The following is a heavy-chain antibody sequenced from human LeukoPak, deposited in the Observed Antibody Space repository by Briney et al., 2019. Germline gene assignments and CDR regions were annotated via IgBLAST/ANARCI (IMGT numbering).Heavy chain of an antibody. V-gene: IGHV4-39*02. Sequence: SETLSLTCTVSGVSISSSNSYWGWIRQPPGKGLEWIGSIYYSGNTYYNASLKSQVSISIDMSKNQFSLKLTSVTAADTAVYYCARDLFSYYDSSGKPRNYYMDVWGKGTTVTVSS. D-gene: IGHD3-22*01. CDR3: ARDLFSYYDSSGKPRNYYMDV. J-gene: IGHJ6*03. CDR1: GVSISSSNSY. CDR2: IYYSGNT.